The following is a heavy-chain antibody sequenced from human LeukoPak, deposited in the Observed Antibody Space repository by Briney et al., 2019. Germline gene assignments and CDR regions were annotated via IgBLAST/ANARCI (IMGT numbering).Heavy chain of an antibody. V-gene: IGHV4-30-2*01. J-gene: IGHJ4*02. CDR2: IYHTGST. Sequence: SETLSLTCAVSGGSINNDDYSWSWIRQPPGKGLEWIGYIYHTGSTYYNPSLKSRVTMSVDRSKNQFSLNLSSVTAADTAGYYCARALSSGYDFSYFGYWGQGTLVTVSS. CDR1: GGSINNDDYS. D-gene: IGHD5-12*01. CDR3: ARALSSGYDFSYFGY.